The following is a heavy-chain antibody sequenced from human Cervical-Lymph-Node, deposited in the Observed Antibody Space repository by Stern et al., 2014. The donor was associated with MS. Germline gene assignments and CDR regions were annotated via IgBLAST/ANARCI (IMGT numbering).Heavy chain of an antibody. V-gene: IGHV1-46*01. CDR2: INPSGGST. CDR3: AREVAGHRLGMMDV. CDR1: GYTFTSYY. Sequence: QVQLVDSGAEVKKPGASVKVSCKASGYTFTSYYIHWVRQAPGQGLEWMGIINPSGGSTSYAQKFQGRVTMTRDTATSTVYMELSSLRSEDTAMYYCAREVAGHRLGMMDVWGQGTTVTVSS. J-gene: IGHJ6*02. D-gene: IGHD6-19*01.